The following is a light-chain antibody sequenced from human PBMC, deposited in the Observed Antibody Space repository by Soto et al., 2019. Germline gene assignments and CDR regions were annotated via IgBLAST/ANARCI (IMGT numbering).Light chain of an antibody. Sequence: VLIKYPGTLSLSPGERATLSCRASESVSDNYLAWYQQRSGQAPRLVIYGASSRASAVPDRFSGSGSGADFTLTIRRLVPEDFAVYYCQPYGSTPLAFLGGTKVDI. CDR3: QPYGSTPLA. CDR2: GAS. J-gene: IGKJ4*01. CDR1: ESVSDNY. V-gene: IGKV3-20*01.